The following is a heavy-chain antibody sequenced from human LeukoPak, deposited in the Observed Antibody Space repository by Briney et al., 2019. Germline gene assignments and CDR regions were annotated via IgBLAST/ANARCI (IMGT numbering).Heavy chain of an antibody. CDR2: IYYSGST. J-gene: IGHJ6*02. CDR1: GGSISSGGYY. CDR3: AREGSSWTYGMDV. Sequence: SETLSLTCTVSGGSISSGGYYWSWIRQHPGKGLEWIGYIYYSGSTYYNPSLKSRVTISVDTPKNQFSLKLSSVTAADTAVYYCAREGSSWTYGMDVWGQGTTVTVSS. V-gene: IGHV4-31*03. D-gene: IGHD6-13*01.